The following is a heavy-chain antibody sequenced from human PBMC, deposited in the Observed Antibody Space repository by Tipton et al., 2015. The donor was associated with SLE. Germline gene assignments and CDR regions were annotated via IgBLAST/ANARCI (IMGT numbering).Heavy chain of an antibody. D-gene: IGHD3-16*01. V-gene: IGHV4-4*02. CDR2: ISHSGST. CDR1: GGSISSNNW. J-gene: IGHJ4*02. CDR3: ARGLGLLRQPLSY. Sequence: TLSLTCAVSGGSISSNNWWSWVRQPPGKGLEWIGEISHSGSTKYNPSLKSRGTISVDKSNNQFSLKLSSVTAADTAVYYCARGLGLLRQPLSYWGQGTLVTVSS.